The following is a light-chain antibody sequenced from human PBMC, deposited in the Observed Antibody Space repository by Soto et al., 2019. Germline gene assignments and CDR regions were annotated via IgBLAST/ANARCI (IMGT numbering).Light chain of an antibody. J-gene: IGKJ2*01. CDR3: QQYNSYRYT. V-gene: IGKV1-5*03. CDR2: KAS. CDR1: QSISSY. Sequence: DIQMTQSPSSLSASVGDRVTITCRASQSISSYLNWYQQKPGKAPKLLIYKASSLESGVPSRFSGSGSGTEFTLTISSLQPDDFATYYCQQYNSYRYTFGQGTKVDTK.